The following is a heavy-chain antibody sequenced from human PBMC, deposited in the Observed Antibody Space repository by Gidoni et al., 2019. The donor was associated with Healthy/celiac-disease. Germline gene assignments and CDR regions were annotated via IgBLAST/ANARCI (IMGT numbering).Heavy chain of an antibody. CDR1: GFTFSSYG. J-gene: IGHJ4*02. D-gene: IGHD3-3*01. V-gene: IGHV3-30*18. Sequence: QVQLVESGGGVVQPGRSLRLSCAASGFTFSSYGMPWVRQAPGKGLEWVAIISYDGSNKYYEDSEKGRFTISRDNSKNTLYLKMNSLRAEDTAVYYGAKDGVIVTYYDFWSGYPGYWGQGTLVTVSS. CDR3: AKDGVIVTYYDFWSGYPGY. CDR2: ISYDGSNK.